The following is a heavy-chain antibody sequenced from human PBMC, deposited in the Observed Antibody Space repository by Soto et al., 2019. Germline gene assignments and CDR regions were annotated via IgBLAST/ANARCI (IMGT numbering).Heavy chain of an antibody. CDR3: ARESHSGVGAGHYYYYGMDV. J-gene: IGHJ6*02. D-gene: IGHD1-26*01. V-gene: IGHV3-53*01. CDR2: IYSGGST. Sequence: PGGSLRLSCAASGFTVSSNYMSWVRQAPGKGLEWVSVIYSGGSTYYADSVKGRFTISRDNSKNTLYLQMNSLRAEDTAVYYCARESHSGVGAGHYYYYGMDVWGQGTTVTVSS. CDR1: GFTVSSNY.